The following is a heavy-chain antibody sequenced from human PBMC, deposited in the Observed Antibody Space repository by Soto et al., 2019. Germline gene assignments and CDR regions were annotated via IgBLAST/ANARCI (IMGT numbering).Heavy chain of an antibody. V-gene: IGHV1-24*01. Sequence: ASVKVSCKVSGYTLTELSMHWVRQAPGKGLEWMGGFDPEDGETIYAQKFQGRVTMTEDTSTDTAYMELSSLRSEDTAVYYCAKGRLRGYSGSYYPFDYWGQGTLVTVSS. CDR3: AKGRLRGYSGSYYPFDY. CDR2: FDPEDGET. D-gene: IGHD1-26*01. J-gene: IGHJ4*02. CDR1: GYTLTELS.